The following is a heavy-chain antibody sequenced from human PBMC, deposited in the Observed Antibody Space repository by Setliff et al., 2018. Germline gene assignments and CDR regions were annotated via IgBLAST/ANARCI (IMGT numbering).Heavy chain of an antibody. D-gene: IGHD3-22*01. CDR2: IRHDGNNK. V-gene: IGHV3-30*02. CDR3: AKELIEVLMTGLEF. Sequence: SCATSGFSFSNYGMHWVRQAPGKGLEWVSFIRHDGNNKYYKDSVRGRFTISRDNSKNTVYLQMNSLRPEDTAVYFCAKELIEVLMTGLEFWGQGAMVTVSS. CDR1: GFSFSNYG. J-gene: IGHJ4*02.